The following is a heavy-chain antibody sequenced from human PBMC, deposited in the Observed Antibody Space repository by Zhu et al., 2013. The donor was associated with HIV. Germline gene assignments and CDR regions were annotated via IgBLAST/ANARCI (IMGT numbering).Heavy chain of an antibody. CDR2: INPSGGST. V-gene: IGHV1-46*01. J-gene: IGHJ5*02. Sequence: QVQLVQSGAEVKKPGASVKVSCKASGYTFTSYYMHWVRQAPGQGLEWMGIINPSGGSTSYAQKFQGRVTMTRDTSTSTVYMELSSLRSEDTAVYYCARDSPMTTVTTRGWFDPWGQGTLVTVSS. CDR3: ARDSPMTTVTTRGWFDP. CDR1: GYTFTSYY. D-gene: IGHD4-17*01.